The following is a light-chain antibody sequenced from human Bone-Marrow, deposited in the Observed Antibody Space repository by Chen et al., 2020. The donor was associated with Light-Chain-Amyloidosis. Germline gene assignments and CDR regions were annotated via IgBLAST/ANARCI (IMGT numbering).Light chain of an antibody. CDR2: DTY. J-gene: IGKJ2*01. CDR1: QDVSGT. Sequence: AIQLTQSPSSLSASVGDRVTLTCRASQDVSGTVAWYQQRPGEAPKLLIYDTYTLQSGVSARFSASGSGTYFTLTISSLQPGDYVTYFCQHFYSFPYTFGQGTNVGIK. CDR3: QHFYSFPYT. V-gene: IGKV1-13*02.